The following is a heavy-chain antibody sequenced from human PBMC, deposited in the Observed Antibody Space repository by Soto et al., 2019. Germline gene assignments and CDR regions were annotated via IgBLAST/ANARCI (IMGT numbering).Heavy chain of an antibody. V-gene: IGHV3-33*01. CDR3: ARIDCTSNNCNPYYHYGMDV. CDR1: GFTFNTYG. CDR2: IWYDGSIK. J-gene: IGHJ6*02. D-gene: IGHD2-2*01. Sequence: QEQLVESGGGVVQPGQSLRLSCAASGFTFNTYGMHWVRQIPGKGLQWVAIIWYDGSIKYYADSVKGRFTVSRDNSKNSLYLQMNSLRDEDTAVYYCARIDCTSNNCNPYYHYGMDVWGQGTTVTVSS.